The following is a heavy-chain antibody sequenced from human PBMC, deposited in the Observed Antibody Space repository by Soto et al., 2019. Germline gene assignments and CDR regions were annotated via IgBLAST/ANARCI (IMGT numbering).Heavy chain of an antibody. CDR3: ARVADCSGGRCYFSVDY. CDR2: IYYSGST. D-gene: IGHD2-15*01. V-gene: IGHV4-30-4*01. CDR1: GGSISSGDYY. J-gene: IGHJ4*02. Sequence: QVQLQESGPGLVKPSQTLSLTCTVSGGSISSGDYYWSWIRQPPGKGLEWIGYIYYSGSTYYNPSPNSRVTTSVDTSKNHFSLKLSSVTAADTAVYYCARVADCSGGRCYFSVDYWGQGTLVTVSS.